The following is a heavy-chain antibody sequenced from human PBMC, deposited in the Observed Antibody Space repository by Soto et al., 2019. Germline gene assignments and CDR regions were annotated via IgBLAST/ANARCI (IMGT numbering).Heavy chain of an antibody. CDR3: TKGAGPPWFDP. V-gene: IGHV4-4*07. CDR1: CDSMTTHY. J-gene: IGHJ5*02. Sequence: PSETLSLTCTVSCDSMTTHYWSWVRQPAGKGLEWIGRVHAREKADYSPSLKSRVTMSMDTSKNRFSLKLNSVTAADTAVYYCTKGAGPPWFDPWGQGTLVTVSS. CDR2: VHAREKA.